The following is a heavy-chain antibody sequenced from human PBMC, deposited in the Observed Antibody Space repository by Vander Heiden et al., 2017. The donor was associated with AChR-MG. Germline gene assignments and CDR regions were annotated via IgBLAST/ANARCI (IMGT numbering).Heavy chain of an antibody. Sequence: QVQLVQSGAEVKKPGAPLKVSCKTSGFTFTNYHIPWVRQAPGQGLEWVGTINPSLDSTHYAQKFQGRVRMTRETSTKTVYMDMTSLRPEDTAVYFCARELTGSFYFDFWGQGSLVTVSS. J-gene: IGHJ4*02. CDR3: ARELTGSFYFDF. D-gene: IGHD1-26*01. CDR1: GFTFTNYH. V-gene: IGHV1-46*03. CDR2: INPSLDST.